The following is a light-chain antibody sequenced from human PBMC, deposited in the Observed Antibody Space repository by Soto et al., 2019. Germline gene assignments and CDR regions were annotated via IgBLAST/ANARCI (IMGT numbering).Light chain of an antibody. CDR2: GAS. Sequence: ESVLTQSPGTLSLSPGERATLSCRASQSVSSNYLAWYQQKPGQAPRLLIYGASNRATGIPARFSGSGSGTDFTLTISNLEPEDFAVYYCQRHSHWPPWTFGQGTKVDIK. CDR3: QRHSHWPPWT. CDR1: QSVSSNY. J-gene: IGKJ1*01. V-gene: IGKV3-11*01.